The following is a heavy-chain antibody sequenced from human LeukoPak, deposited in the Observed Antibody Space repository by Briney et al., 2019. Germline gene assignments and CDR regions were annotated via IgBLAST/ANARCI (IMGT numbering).Heavy chain of an antibody. J-gene: IGHJ4*02. CDR2: TYYRSKWYN. Sequence: SQTLSLTCAISGDSVSSSSAAWSCIRQSPSRGLECLGRTYYRSKWYNDYAVSVKSRITINPDTSKNQFSLQLNSMTPEDTAVYYCAREGSEGYLFDYWGQGTLVTVSS. CDR3: AREGSEGYLFDY. D-gene: IGHD1-1*01. CDR1: GDSVSSSSAA. V-gene: IGHV6-1*01.